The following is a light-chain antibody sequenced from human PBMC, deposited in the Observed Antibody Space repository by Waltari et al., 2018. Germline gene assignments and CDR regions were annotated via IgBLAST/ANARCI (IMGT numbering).Light chain of an antibody. V-gene: IGLV3-19*01. CDR2: GKN. CDR1: SLRSYY. Sequence: SSELNQDPAVSVGLGQTVRITCQGDSLRSYYASRYQQKPGQAPVLVIYGKNNRPSGIPDRFSGSSSGNTASLTITGAQAEDEAYYYCNSRDSSGNHVVFGGGTKLTVL. J-gene: IGLJ2*01. CDR3: NSRDSSGNHVV.